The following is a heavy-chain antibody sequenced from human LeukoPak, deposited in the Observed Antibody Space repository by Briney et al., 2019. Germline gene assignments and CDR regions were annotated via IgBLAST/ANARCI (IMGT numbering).Heavy chain of an antibody. V-gene: IGHV1-2*02. J-gene: IGHJ5*02. CDR3: ARDLGHYDFWSGHMNWFDP. CDR2: INPNSGGT. Sequence: ASVKVSCKASGYTFTGYYMRWVRQAPGQGLEWMGWINPNSGGTNYAQKFQGRVTMTRDTSISTAYMELSRLRSDDTAVYYCARDLGHYDFWSGHMNWFDPWGQGTLVTVSS. D-gene: IGHD3-3*01. CDR1: GYTFTGYY.